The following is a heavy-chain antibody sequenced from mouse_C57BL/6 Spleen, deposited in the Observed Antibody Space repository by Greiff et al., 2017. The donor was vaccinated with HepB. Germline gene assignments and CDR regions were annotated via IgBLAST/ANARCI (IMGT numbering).Heavy chain of an antibody. CDR2: INPSNGGT. J-gene: IGHJ3*01. D-gene: IGHD2-12*01. CDR3: ARCAYYSPAWFAY. CDR1: GYTFTSYW. V-gene: IGHV1-53*01. Sequence: QVQLQHPGTELVKPGASVKLSCKASGYTFTSYWMHWVKQRPGQGLEWIGNINPSNGGTNYNEKFKSKATLTVDKSSSTAYMQLSSLTSEDSAVYYCARCAYYSPAWFAYWGQGTLVTVSA.